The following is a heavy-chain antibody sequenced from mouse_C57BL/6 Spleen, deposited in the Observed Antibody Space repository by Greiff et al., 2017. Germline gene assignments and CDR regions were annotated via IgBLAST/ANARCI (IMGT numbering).Heavy chain of an antibody. Sequence: VQLQQSGAELVKPGASVKISCKASGYAFSSYWMNWVKQRPGKGLEWIGQIYPGDGDTNYNGKFKGKATLTADKSSSTAYMQLSSLTAEDSAVYFCARSPWLLLYFDCWGKGTTLTVSS. CDR2: IYPGDGDT. CDR1: GYAFSSYW. CDR3: ARSPWLLLYFDC. J-gene: IGHJ2*01. D-gene: IGHD2-3*01. V-gene: IGHV1-80*01.